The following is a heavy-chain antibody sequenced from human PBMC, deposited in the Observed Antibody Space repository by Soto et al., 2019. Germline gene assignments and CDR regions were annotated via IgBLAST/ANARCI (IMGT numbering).Heavy chain of an antibody. CDR3: AHTRGGQQLLLHYFDY. CDR1: GFSLSTSGVG. CDR2: IYWDDDK. Sequence: QIILKESGPPLVKPTQTLTLTCTFSGFSLSTSGVGVGWTRQPPGKALEWLALIYWDDDKRYSPSLKSRLTITKDTSKTQVVLTMTNMDPVDTATYYCAHTRGGQQLLLHYFDYWGQGTLVTVSS. D-gene: IGHD2-15*01. V-gene: IGHV2-5*02. J-gene: IGHJ4*02.